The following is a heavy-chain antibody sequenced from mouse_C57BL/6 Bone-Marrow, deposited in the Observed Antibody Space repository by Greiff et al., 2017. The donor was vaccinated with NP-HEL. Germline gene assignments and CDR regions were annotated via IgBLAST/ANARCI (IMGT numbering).Heavy chain of an antibody. CDR1: GFTFTDYY. J-gene: IGHJ2*01. Sequence: EVHLVESGGGLVQPGGSLSLSCAASGFTFTDYYMSWVRQPPGKALEWLGFIRNKANGYTTEYSASVKGRFTISRDNSQSILYLQMNALRAEDSATYYCASLYGSSHFDYWGQGTTLTVSS. D-gene: IGHD1-1*01. V-gene: IGHV7-3*01. CDR2: IRNKANGYTT. CDR3: ASLYGSSHFDY.